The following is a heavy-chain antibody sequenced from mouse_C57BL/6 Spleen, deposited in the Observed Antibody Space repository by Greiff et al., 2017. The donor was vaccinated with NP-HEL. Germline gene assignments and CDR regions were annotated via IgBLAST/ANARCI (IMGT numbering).Heavy chain of an antibody. CDR2: ISSGSSTI. CDR3: AREDYYGSSSFAY. Sequence: EVQGVESGGGLVKPGGSLKLSCAASGFTFSDYGMHWVRQAPEKGLEWVAYISSGSSTIYYADTVKGRFTISRDNAKNTLFLQMTSLRSEDTAMYYCAREDYYGSSSFAYWGQGTLVTVSA. CDR1: GFTFSDYG. J-gene: IGHJ3*01. D-gene: IGHD1-1*01. V-gene: IGHV5-17*01.